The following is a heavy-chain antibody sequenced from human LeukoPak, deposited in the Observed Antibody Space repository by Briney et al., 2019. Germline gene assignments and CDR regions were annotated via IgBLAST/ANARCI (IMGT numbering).Heavy chain of an antibody. CDR2: VRFDGNDK. CDR3: AKDLMRDRSFGES. J-gene: IGHJ5*02. CDR1: GFTFSYYG. Sequence: PGGSLRISCAASGFTFSYYGMHWVRQAPGKGLEWVAFVRFDGNDKFYADSVKGRFTISRDTSKNTLYLQMTSLTPEDTAVYYCAKDLMRDRSFGESWGQGTLVTVSS. V-gene: IGHV3-30*02. D-gene: IGHD3-10*01.